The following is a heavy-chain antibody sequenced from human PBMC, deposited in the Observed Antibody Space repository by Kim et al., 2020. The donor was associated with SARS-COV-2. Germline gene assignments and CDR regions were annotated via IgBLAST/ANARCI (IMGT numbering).Heavy chain of an antibody. CDR2: IYHSGST. CDR1: GGSISNSVYY. J-gene: IGHJ4*02. D-gene: IGHD3-22*01. V-gene: IGHV4-39*01. Sequence: SETLSLTCNVSGGSISNSVYYWGWIRQPPGRGLEWIGSIYHSGSTYDNPSLKSRVTMSVDTSKNQFSLKLSSVTAADTAVYYCARLPHDSSGYIDSWGQGTLVTVSS. CDR3: ARLPHDSSGYIDS.